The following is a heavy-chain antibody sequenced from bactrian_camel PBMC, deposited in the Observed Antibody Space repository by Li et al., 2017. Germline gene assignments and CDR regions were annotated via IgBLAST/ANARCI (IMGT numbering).Heavy chain of an antibody. CDR3: AAGRGIGGFEVDEYTY. D-gene: IGHD2*01. CDR1: GYTYSSYC. V-gene: IGHV3S1*01. J-gene: IGHJ4*01. CDR2: IDTDGST. Sequence: HVQLVESGGGAVQAGGSLTLSCTASGYTYSSYCMGWFRQAPEKEREGVAAIDTDGSTSYTDSVKGRFIISRDNARHILYLQMNSLESEDTAVYYCAAGRGIGGFEVDEYTYWGQGTQVT.